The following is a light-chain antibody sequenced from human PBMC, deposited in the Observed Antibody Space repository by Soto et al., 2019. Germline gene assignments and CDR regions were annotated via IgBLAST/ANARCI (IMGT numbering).Light chain of an antibody. CDR1: SSDVGDYNY. V-gene: IGLV2-14*01. CDR3: CSYRSSSLYV. CDR2: EVS. Sequence: QSALTQPASVSGSPGQSITISCTGTSSDVGDYNYVSWYQQHPGKAPTVMIYEVSHRPSGVSNRFSGSKSGNTASLTISGLQAEDEAEYYCCSYRSSSLYVFGTGTKVTVL. J-gene: IGLJ1*01.